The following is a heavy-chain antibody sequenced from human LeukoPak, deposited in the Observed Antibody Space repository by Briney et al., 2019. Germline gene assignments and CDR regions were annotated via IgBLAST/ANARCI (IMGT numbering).Heavy chain of an antibody. J-gene: IGHJ4*02. Sequence: SQTLSLTCTVSGGSISSGSYYWSWIRQPAGKGLEWIGRIYTSGSTNYNPSLKSRVAISVDTSKNQFSLKLSSVTAADTAVYYCASHCSSTSCYGVDYWGQGTLVTVSS. V-gene: IGHV4-61*02. D-gene: IGHD2-2*01. CDR2: IYTSGST. CDR3: ASHCSSTSCYGVDY. CDR1: GGSISSGSYY.